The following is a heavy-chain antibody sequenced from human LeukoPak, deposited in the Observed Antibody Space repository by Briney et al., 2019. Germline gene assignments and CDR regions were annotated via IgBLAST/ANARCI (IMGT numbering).Heavy chain of an antibody. Sequence: GGSLRLSCAASGFTFSSYAMSWVRQAPGKGLEWVSAISGSGGSTYYADSVKGRFTISRDNSKNTLYLQMNSLRAEDTAVYYCAKEEGGDYGDYYYYGMDVWGQGTTVTVSS. CDR3: AKEEGGDYGDYYYYGMDV. J-gene: IGHJ6*02. D-gene: IGHD4-17*01. CDR2: ISGSGGST. CDR1: GFTFSSYA. V-gene: IGHV3-23*01.